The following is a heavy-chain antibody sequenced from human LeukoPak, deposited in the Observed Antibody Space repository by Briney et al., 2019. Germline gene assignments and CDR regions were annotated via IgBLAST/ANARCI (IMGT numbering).Heavy chain of an antibody. V-gene: IGHV4-34*01. CDR1: GGSFSGYY. Sequence: SETLSLTCAVYGGSFSGYYWSWIRQPPGKGLEWIGEINHSGSTNYNPSLKSRVTISVDTSKNQFSLKLSSVTAADTAVYYCARGTDDSSGYPTGYFDYWGQGTLVTVSS. J-gene: IGHJ4*02. D-gene: IGHD3-22*01. CDR2: INHSGST. CDR3: ARGTDDSSGYPTGYFDY.